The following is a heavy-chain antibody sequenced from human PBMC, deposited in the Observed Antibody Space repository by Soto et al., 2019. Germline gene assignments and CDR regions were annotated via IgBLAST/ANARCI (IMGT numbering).Heavy chain of an antibody. J-gene: IGHJ3*02. V-gene: IGHV3-21*01. D-gene: IGHD6-13*01. CDR3: ARDIAAARAFDI. CDR2: ISSSSSYI. Sequence: EVQLVESGGGLVKHGGSLRLSCAASGFTFSSYSMNWVRQAPGKGLEWVSSISSSSSYIYYADSVKGRFTISRDNAKNSQYLQMNSLRAEDTAVYYCARDIAAARAFDIWGQGTMVTVSS. CDR1: GFTFSSYS.